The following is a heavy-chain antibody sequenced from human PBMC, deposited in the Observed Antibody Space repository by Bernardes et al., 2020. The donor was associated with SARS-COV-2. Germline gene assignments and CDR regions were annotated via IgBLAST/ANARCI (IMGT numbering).Heavy chain of an antibody. J-gene: IGHJ6*02. Sequence: GGSLRLSCAASGFTFSSYWMSWVRQAPGKGLEWVANIKQDGSEKYYVDSVKGRFTISRDNAKNSLYLQMNSLRAEDTAVYYCARDSFAGDSSGWYYYYGMDVWGQGTTVTVSS. D-gene: IGHD6-19*01. CDR1: GFTFSSYW. CDR3: ARDSFAGDSSGWYYYYGMDV. CDR2: IKQDGSEK. V-gene: IGHV3-7*03.